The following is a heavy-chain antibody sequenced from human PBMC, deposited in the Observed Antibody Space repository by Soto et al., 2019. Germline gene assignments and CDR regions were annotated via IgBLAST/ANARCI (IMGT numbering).Heavy chain of an antibody. J-gene: IGHJ6*03. CDR2: ISSSSSYI. Sequence: PGGSLRLSCAASGFTFSSYSMNWVRQAPGKGLEWVSSISSSSSYIYYADSVKGRFTISRDNAKNSLYLQMNSLRAEDTAVYYCARDLALRFLEWLLDTTYPMDVWGKGTTVT. CDR1: GFTFSSYS. V-gene: IGHV3-21*01. CDR3: ARDLALRFLEWLLDTTYPMDV. D-gene: IGHD3-3*01.